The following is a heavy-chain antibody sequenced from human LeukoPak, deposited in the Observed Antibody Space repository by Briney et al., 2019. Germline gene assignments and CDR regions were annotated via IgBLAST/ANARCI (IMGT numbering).Heavy chain of an antibody. D-gene: IGHD6-6*01. Sequence: PGGSLRLSCAASGFTFSSYAMSWVRQAPGKGLEWVTSISSSSSYIYYADSVKGRFTISRDNAKNSLYLQMNSLRAEDTAVYYCGGSSSSTNPDYWGQGTLVTVSS. CDR3: GGSSSSTNPDY. J-gene: IGHJ4*02. V-gene: IGHV3-21*01. CDR1: GFTFSSYA. CDR2: ISSSSSYI.